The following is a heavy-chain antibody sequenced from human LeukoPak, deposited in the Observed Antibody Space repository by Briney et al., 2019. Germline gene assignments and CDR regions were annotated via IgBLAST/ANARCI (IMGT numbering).Heavy chain of an antibody. V-gene: IGHV3-30-3*01. CDR2: ISYDETNK. CDR1: EFTLSNFP. D-gene: IGHD6-19*01. Sequence: GGSLGLSCAASEFTLSNFPMHWVRQPPAKGLEWLPVISYDETNKYYADSVKGRFTISRDISKNTLHLQMNSLRAEDTAVYYCARDQYTSGWYGSFDYWGQGTLVTVSS. J-gene: IGHJ4*02. CDR3: ARDQYTSGWYGSFDY.